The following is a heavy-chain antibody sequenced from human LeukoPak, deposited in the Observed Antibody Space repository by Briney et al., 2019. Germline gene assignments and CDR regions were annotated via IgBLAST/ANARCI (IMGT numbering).Heavy chain of an antibody. V-gene: IGHV3-30*18. J-gene: IGHJ4*02. CDR3: AKDRVVGATQIDY. CDR2: ISYDGSNK. CDR1: GFTFSSYG. D-gene: IGHD1-26*01. Sequence: GGSLRLSCAASGFTFSSYGMHWVRQAPGKGLEWVAVISYDGSNKYYADSVKGRFTNSRDNSKNTLYLQMNSLRAEDTAVYYCAKDRVVGATQIDYWGQGTLVTVSS.